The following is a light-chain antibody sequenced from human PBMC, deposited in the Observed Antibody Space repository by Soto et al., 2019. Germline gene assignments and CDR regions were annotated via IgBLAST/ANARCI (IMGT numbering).Light chain of an antibody. CDR2: YVD. CDR1: SRDVGAYDY. Sequence: QSVLTQPASVSGSPGQSITISCTGTSRDVGAYDYVSWYLQYPDKAPQLLIYYVDHRPSGVSSRFSGSKSGNTASLTVSGLQAEDEADYYCSSYAGSNNFVFGSGTKVTVL. J-gene: IGLJ1*01. V-gene: IGLV2-14*03. CDR3: SSYAGSNNFV.